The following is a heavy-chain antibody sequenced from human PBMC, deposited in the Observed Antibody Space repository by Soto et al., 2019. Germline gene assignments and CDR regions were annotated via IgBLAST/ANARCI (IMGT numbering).Heavy chain of an antibody. CDR1: GGSFKSGSYY. CDR3: ARDFDYFDSWGQGTLVTVSPGWTFCHCDYYYYDDMDV. J-gene: IGHJ6*02. D-gene: IGHD4-17*01. V-gene: IGHV4-61*01. Sequence: PSETLSLTCTVSGGSFKSGSYYWRWIRQPPGKGLEWIGYVYHTGRTDYNPSLKSRVSISMDRSKNQFSLDLDSVTPADTAVYFCARDFDYFDSWGQGTLVTVSPGWTFCHCDYYYYDDMDVWGQGTTVTVSS. CDR2: VYHTGRT.